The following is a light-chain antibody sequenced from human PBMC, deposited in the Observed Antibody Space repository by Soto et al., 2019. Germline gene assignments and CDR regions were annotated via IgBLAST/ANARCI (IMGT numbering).Light chain of an antibody. J-gene: IGLJ2*01. Sequence: QSVLTQPPSVSGAPGQRVTISCTGSSSNIGAGYDVHWYQQLPGTAPKLLIYGNSNRPSGVPDRFSGSKSGTSASLAITGLQPEEEADYYWQSYDSSLRFVVGGGTKLTVL. CDR1: SSNIGAGYD. V-gene: IGLV1-40*01. CDR3: QSYDSSLRFV. CDR2: GNS.